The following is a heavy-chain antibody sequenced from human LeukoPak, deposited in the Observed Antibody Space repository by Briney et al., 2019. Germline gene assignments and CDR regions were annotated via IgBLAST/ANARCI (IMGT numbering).Heavy chain of an antibody. CDR3: ARGLRQGSAWSWGPKEKSYLYMDV. CDR1: GGSFSSHY. D-gene: IGHD6-19*01. J-gene: IGHJ6*04. Sequence: SETLSLTCGVSGGSFSSHYWTWIRQPPGKGLEWIGEINPRGSTNYNPSLESRVTVSADTSRNQLSLSLTSVTAADSAVYFCARGLRQGSAWSWGPKEKSYLYMDVWGTGTTVIVSS. CDR2: INPRGST. V-gene: IGHV4-34*01.